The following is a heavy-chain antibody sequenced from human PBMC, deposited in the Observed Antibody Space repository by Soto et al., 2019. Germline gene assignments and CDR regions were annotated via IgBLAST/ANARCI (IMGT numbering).Heavy chain of an antibody. D-gene: IGHD2-2*01. V-gene: IGHV3-23*01. CDR1: GFTFNSYA. CDR2: ISGSGAST. Sequence: PGGSLRLSCAASGFTFNSYAMSWVRQAPGKGLEWVSAISGSGASTYYTDSVKGRFTVSRDNSKNTLDLQMNNLRAEDTAVYYCAKRFCSTTTCQSGDFFYYMDVWGKGTTVTVSS. J-gene: IGHJ6*03. CDR3: AKRFCSTTTCQSGDFFYYMDV.